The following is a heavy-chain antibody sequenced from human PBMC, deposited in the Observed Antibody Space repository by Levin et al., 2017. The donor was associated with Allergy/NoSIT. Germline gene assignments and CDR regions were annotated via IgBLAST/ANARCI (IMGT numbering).Heavy chain of an antibody. CDR2: IRGSGAII. CDR3: AKGLDCGGDCMAY. J-gene: IGHJ4*02. V-gene: IGHV3-23*01. Sequence: GESLKISCAASGFTFSTYAMSWVRQAPGKGLEWVSSIRGSGAIIFYADSVKGRFTISRDNYRNTVYLQMNGLRAEDTAVYYCAKGLDCGGDCMAYWGQGTLVTVSS. CDR1: GFTFSTYA. D-gene: IGHD2-21*02.